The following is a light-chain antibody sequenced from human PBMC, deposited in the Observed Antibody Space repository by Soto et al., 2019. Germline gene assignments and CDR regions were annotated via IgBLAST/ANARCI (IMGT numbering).Light chain of an antibody. J-gene: IGKJ2*01. Sequence: DIQMTQSPSSLSASVGDRVTISCRSSQHISTYLNWYQHKPGKAPKLLVYDASSLESGVPSRFSGSGSGTEFTLTISSLQPDDFATYYCQQYNSYYTFGQGTKLEIK. CDR1: QHISTY. V-gene: IGKV1-5*01. CDR3: QQYNSYYT. CDR2: DAS.